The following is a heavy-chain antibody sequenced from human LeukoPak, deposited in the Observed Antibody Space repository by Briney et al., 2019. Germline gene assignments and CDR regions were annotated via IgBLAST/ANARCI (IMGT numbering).Heavy chain of an antibody. CDR2: INPNSGGT. V-gene: IGHV1-2*02. Sequence: ASVKVSCKASGYTFTGYYMHWVRHAPGPGIEWMGWINPNSGGTNYAQKFQGRVTMTMDTSISTAYMELSRRRSDDTAVYYCARSRGYSYGDFDYWGQGTLVTVSS. CDR3: ARSRGYSYGDFDY. D-gene: IGHD5-18*01. J-gene: IGHJ4*02. CDR1: GYTFTGYY.